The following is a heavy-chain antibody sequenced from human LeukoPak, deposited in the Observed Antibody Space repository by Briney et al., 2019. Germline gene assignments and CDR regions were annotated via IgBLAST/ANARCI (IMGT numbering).Heavy chain of an antibody. D-gene: IGHD2-2*01. CDR1: GFTFSSYA. Sequence: GGSLRLSCAASGFTFSSYAMSWVRQAPGKGLEWVSPISGSGCSTYYADSVKGRFTISRDNHKTTLYQQMNSRRAEDTAVYYCATRGIVVVPSAKRRAEYFQHWGQGTLVTVSS. V-gene: IGHV3-23*01. CDR3: ATRGIVVVPSAKRRAEYFQH. J-gene: IGHJ1*01. CDR2: ISGSGCST.